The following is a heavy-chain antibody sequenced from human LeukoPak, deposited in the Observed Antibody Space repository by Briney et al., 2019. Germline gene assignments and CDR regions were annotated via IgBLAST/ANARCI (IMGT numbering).Heavy chain of an antibody. V-gene: IGHV4-59*01. CDR1: GGSISSYY. CDR3: ARGGDTAMVTAFDY. D-gene: IGHD5-18*01. Sequence: PSETLSLTCTVSGGSISSYYCSCIRQPPRKGLEWIGYIYYSGSTNSTPSLKSRVTISVDTSKNQFSLKLSSVTAADTAVYYCARGGDTAMVTAFDYWRQRTLVTVSS. CDR2: IYYSGST. J-gene: IGHJ4*02.